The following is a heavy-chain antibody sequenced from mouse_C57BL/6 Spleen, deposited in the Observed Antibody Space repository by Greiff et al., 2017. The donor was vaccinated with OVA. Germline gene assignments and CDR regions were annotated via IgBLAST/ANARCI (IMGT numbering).Heavy chain of an antibody. J-gene: IGHJ3*01. V-gene: IGHV1-75*01. Sequence: VQLQQSGPELVKPGASVKISCKASGYTFTDYYINWVKQRPGQGLEWIGWIFPGSGGTYYNEKFKGKATLTVDKSSSTAYMLLSMLTSEDSAVYSCARCGYSNHGGWFAYWGQGTLVTVSA. CDR2: IFPGSGGT. CDR1: GYTFTDYY. D-gene: IGHD2-5*01. CDR3: ARCGYSNHGGWFAY.